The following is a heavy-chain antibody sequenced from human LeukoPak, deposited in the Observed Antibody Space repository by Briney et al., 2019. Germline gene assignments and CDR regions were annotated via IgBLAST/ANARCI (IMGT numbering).Heavy chain of an antibody. V-gene: IGHV4-39*01. D-gene: IGHD5-18*01. J-gene: IGHJ4*02. CDR2: IYYSGST. CDR3: ARISVDTAMGFDY. Sequence: SETLSLTCTVSGGSISSSSYYWGWIRQPPGKGLEWIGSIYYSGSTYYNPSLKSRVTISVDTSKNQFSLKLSSVTAADTAVHYCARISVDTAMGFDYWGQGTLVTVSS. CDR1: GGSISSSSYY.